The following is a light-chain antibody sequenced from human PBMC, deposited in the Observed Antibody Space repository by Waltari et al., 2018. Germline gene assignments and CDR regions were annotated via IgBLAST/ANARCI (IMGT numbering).Light chain of an antibody. CDR1: TSKLGSHY. Sequence: QSVLTQPPPVSAAPGQQVTISCSGSTSKLGSHYVSWYQHPPGTVPKLPIYENNGRPPGIPDRFSCSKSGTSATLDIAGLQTGDEGEYYCATWDESLNGVFGPGTKVTVL. V-gene: IGLV1-51*02. CDR3: ATWDESLNGV. J-gene: IGLJ1*01. CDR2: ENN.